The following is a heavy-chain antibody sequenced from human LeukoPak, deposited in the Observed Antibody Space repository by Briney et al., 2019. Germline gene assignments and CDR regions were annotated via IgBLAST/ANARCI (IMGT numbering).Heavy chain of an antibody. CDR3: AREHSSGRRNRLDY. Sequence: WASVTVSCKASGYTFTSYGISWVRQAPGQGLEWMGWISAYNGNTNYAQKLQGRVTMTTDTSTSTAYMELRSLRSDDTAVYYCAREHSSGRRNRLDYWGQGTLVTVSS. D-gene: IGHD6-19*01. CDR2: ISAYNGNT. J-gene: IGHJ4*02. V-gene: IGHV1-18*01. CDR1: GYTFTSYG.